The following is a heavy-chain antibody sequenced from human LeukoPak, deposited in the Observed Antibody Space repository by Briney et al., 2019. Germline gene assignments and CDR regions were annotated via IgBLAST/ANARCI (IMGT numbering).Heavy chain of an antibody. CDR2: INPNSART. J-gene: IGHJ5*02. CDR1: GYTFTGYY. V-gene: IGHV1-2*06. Sequence: ASAKGSCKASGYTFTGYYMHWVRQAPGQGLEWMGRINPNSARTNHAQKFQGRVSMTRDPSISTGYMELSRLRSDDTAVYYCARGPYCTNGVCSDNWFDPWGQGTLVTVSS. CDR3: ARGPYCTNGVCSDNWFDP. D-gene: IGHD2-8*01.